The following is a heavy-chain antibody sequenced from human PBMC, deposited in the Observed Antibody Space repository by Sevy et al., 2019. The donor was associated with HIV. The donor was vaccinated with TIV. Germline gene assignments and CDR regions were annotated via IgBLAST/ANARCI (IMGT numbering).Heavy chain of an antibody. D-gene: IGHD2-21*01. Sequence: GGSLRLSCAASGFTFSIYAIHWVRQAPGKGLEWVTVISYDGGNIYYADSVKGRFTVSRDNSKDTVYLQMNSLRPEDTAEYYWARDLPSAVINPFYYYGMDVWGQGTTVTVSS. V-gene: IGHV3-30*04. CDR1: GFTFSIYA. CDR2: ISYDGGNI. J-gene: IGHJ6*02. CDR3: ARDLPSAVINPFYYYGMDV.